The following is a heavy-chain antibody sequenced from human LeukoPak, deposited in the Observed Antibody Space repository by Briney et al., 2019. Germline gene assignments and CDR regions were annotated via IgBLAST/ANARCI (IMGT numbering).Heavy chain of an antibody. CDR2: IFHSGST. V-gene: IGHV4-39*01. CDR1: NGSITTNSYY. Sequence: SETLSLTCTVSNGSITTNSYYWGWIRQPPGKGLEWIGTIFHSGSTYYNPSLKSRVTITVDTSKNQFSLNLNSVISADTAVYYCARPWGVGAPFDPWGPGTLVTVSS. J-gene: IGHJ5*02. CDR3: ARPWGVGAPFDP. D-gene: IGHD1-26*01.